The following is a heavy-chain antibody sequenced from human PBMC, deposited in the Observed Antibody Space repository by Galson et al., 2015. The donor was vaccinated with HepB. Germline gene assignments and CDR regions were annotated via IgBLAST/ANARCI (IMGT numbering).Heavy chain of an antibody. CDR3: ARALIVGATRRPFDY. V-gene: IGHV1-18*01. CDR1: GYTFTSYG. J-gene: IGHJ4*02. D-gene: IGHD1-26*01. Sequence: SVKVSCKASGYTFTSYGISWVRQAPGQGLEWMGWISAYNGNTNYAQKLQGRVTMTTDTSTSTAYMGLRSLRSDDTAVYYCARALIVGATRRPFDYWGQGTLVTVSS. CDR2: ISAYNGNT.